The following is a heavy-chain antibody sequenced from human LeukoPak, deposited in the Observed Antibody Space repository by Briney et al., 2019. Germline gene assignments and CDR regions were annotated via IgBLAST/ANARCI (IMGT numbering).Heavy chain of an antibody. CDR2: IYYSGST. V-gene: IGHV4-59*12. D-gene: IGHD3-9*01. CDR3: AREWGDYDILTGYFDY. Sequence: PSETLSLTCTVSGVSISTYYWSWIRQPPGKGLEWIGYIYYSGSTYYNPSLKSRVTISVDTSKNQFSLKLSSVTAADTAVYYCAREWGDYDILTGYFDYWGQGTLVTVSS. CDR1: GVSISTYY. J-gene: IGHJ4*02.